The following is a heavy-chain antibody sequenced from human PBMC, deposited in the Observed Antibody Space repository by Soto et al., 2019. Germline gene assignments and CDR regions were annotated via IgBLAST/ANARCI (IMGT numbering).Heavy chain of an antibody. J-gene: IGHJ4*02. Sequence: SETLSLTCTVSGGSISSNWWTWVRQPPGKGLEWIGEIYHSGTTNYNPSIESRVSITLDKSQNQFSLFVNSVTAADTAMYYCARSPRYWGQGTLVTVSS. CDR3: ARSPRY. D-gene: IGHD2-15*01. V-gene: IGHV4-4*02. CDR1: GGSISSNW. CDR2: IYHSGTT.